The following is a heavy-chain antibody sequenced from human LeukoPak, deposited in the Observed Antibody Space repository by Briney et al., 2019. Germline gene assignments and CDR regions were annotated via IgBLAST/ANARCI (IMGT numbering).Heavy chain of an antibody. D-gene: IGHD2-15*01. Sequence: ASVKVSCKAAGYTLISYDINWVRQATGQGLEWMGWMNPNSGNTGYAQKFQGRVTMTRNTSISTAYMELSSLRSEDTAVYYCARGLSHYCSGGSCYSGDYWGQGTLVTVSS. CDR3: ARGLSHYCSGGSCYSGDY. CDR2: MNPNSGNT. V-gene: IGHV1-8*01. J-gene: IGHJ4*02. CDR1: GYTLISYD.